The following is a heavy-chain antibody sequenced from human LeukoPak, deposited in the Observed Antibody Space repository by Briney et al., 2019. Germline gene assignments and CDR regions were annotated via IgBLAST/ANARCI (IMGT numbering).Heavy chain of an antibody. J-gene: IGHJ5*02. Sequence: SETLSLTCTVSGGSISSYYWSWIRQPPGKGLEWIGYIYYSGSTNYNPSLKSRVTISVDTSKNQFSLKLSSVTAADTAVYYCARDNRIAAAGTRWFDPWGQGTLVTVSS. CDR1: GGSISSYY. CDR3: ARDNRIAAAGTRWFDP. V-gene: IGHV4-59*01. CDR2: IYYSGST. D-gene: IGHD6-13*01.